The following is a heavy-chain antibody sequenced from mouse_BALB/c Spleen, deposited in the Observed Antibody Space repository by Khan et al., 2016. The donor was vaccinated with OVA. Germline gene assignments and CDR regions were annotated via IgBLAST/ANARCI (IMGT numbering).Heavy chain of an antibody. CDR3: AGRGAARATWDYFDY. Sequence: LEESGAELVRPGTSVKMSCKAAGYTFTNYWIGWVKQRPGHGLEWIGDIYPGGGYTNYNEKFKGKATLTADTSSSTAYMQVSSLTSEDSAIDYCAGRGAARATWDYFDYWGQGTTLTVSS. V-gene: IGHV1-63*02. CDR2: IYPGGGYT. D-gene: IGHD3-1*01. J-gene: IGHJ2*01. CDR1: GYTFTNYW.